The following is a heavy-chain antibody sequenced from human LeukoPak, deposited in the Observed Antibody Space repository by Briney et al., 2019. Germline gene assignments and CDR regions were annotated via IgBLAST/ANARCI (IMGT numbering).Heavy chain of an antibody. J-gene: IGHJ4*02. D-gene: IGHD3-9*01. CDR1: GYSISSGYY. CDR3: ARVAPARYDILTGYTIDY. CDR2: IYHSGST. V-gene: IGHV4-38-2*02. Sequence: SETLSLTCTVSGYSISSGYYWGWIRQPPGKGLEWIGSIYHSGSTYYNPSLKSRVTISVDTSKNQFSLKLSSVTAADTAVYYCARVAPARYDILTGYTIDYWGQGTLVTVSS.